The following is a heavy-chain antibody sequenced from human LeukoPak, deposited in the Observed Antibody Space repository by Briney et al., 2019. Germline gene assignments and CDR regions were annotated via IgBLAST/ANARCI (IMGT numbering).Heavy chain of an antibody. CDR2: IIPIFGTA. V-gene: IGHV1-69*13. CDR3: ARVGRYCSSTSCYTAPEAVAFSAFDI. J-gene: IGHJ3*02. Sequence: GASVKVSCKASGGTFSSYAISWVRQAPGQGLEWMGGIIPIFGTANYAQKFQGRVTITADESTSTAYMELSSLRSEDTAVYYCARVGRYCSSTSCYTAPEAVAFSAFDIWGQGTMVTVSS. CDR1: GGTFSSYA. D-gene: IGHD2-2*02.